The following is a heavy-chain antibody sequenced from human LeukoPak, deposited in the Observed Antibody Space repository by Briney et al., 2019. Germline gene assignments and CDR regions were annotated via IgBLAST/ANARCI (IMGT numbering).Heavy chain of an antibody. Sequence: GSLRLSCAASGFTFSSYAMSWVRQAPGKGLEWIGEIYHSGSTNYNPSLKSRVTISVDKSKNQFSLKLSSVTAADTAVYYCARGPYDILTGYYKYFQHWGQGTLVTVSS. CDR3: ARGPYDILTGYYKYFQH. CDR1: GFTFSSYAM. CDR2: IYHSGST. J-gene: IGHJ1*01. V-gene: IGHV4-4*02. D-gene: IGHD3-9*01.